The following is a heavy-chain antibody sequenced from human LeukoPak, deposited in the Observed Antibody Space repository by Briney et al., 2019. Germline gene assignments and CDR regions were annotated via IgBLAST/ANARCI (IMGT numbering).Heavy chain of an antibody. V-gene: IGHV4-39*01. CDR3: ARVSPYYFDSDGYPTVSYPFDV. J-gene: IGHJ3*01. Sequence: SETLSLTCTVSGGSISSSSYYWGWIRQPPGKGLEWIGSIYYSGSTYYNPSLKSRVTISVGTSKNQFSLKLSSVTAADTAVYYCARVSPYYFDSDGYPTVSYPFDVWGQGTMVAVSS. CDR1: GGSISSSSYY. CDR2: IYYSGST. D-gene: IGHD3-22*01.